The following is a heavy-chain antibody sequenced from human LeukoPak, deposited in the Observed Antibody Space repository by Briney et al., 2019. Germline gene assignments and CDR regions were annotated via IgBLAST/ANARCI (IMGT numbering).Heavy chain of an antibody. CDR2: ISAYNGNT. J-gene: IGHJ5*02. Sequence: GASVKVSCKASGYTFTSYGISWVRQAPGQGLEWMGWISAYNGNTDYAQKLQGRVTMTTDTSTSTAYMELRSLRSDDTAVYYCARDCSGGSCSYNGFDPWGQGTLVTVSS. CDR3: ARDCSGGSCSYNGFDP. V-gene: IGHV1-18*01. D-gene: IGHD2-15*01. CDR1: GYTFTSYG.